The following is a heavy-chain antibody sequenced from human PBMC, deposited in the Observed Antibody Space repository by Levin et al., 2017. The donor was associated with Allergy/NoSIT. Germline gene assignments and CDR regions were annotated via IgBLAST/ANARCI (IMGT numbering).Heavy chain of an antibody. CDR3: AKSYYGAGSHDTFDI. CDR2: ITGTGATT. CDR1: GFTFNYFA. J-gene: IGHJ3*02. Sequence: ETLSLTCAASGFTFNYFAMTWVRQAPGKGLEWVSLITGTGATTYYTDSVKGRFTVSRNNSNNTLYLQMNSLRAEDTAVYYCAKSYYGAGSHDTFDIWGRGTVVTVSS. D-gene: IGHD3-10*01. V-gene: IGHV3-23*01.